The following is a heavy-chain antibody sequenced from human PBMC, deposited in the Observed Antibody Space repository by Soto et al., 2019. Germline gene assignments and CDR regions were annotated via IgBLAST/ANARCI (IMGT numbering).Heavy chain of an antibody. CDR2: IYPGDSDT. CDR1: GYSFTSYW. D-gene: IGHD6-13*01. CDR3: ERAADGLYYYYGMDV. Sequence: PGESLKISCKGSGYSFTSYWIGWVRQMPGKGLEWMGIIYPGDSDTRYSPSFQGQVTISADKSISTAYLQWSSLKASDTAMYYCERAADGLYYYYGMDVWGQGPTVTVYS. V-gene: IGHV5-51*01. J-gene: IGHJ6*02.